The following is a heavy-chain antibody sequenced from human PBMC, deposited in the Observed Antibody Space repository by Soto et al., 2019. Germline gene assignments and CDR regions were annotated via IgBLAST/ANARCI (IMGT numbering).Heavy chain of an antibody. J-gene: IGHJ3*01. CDR2: ITDSGGST. V-gene: IGHV3-23*01. Sequence: VQLLESGGGLVQPGGSLKLSCAASGFTFSNYAMGWVRQAPGKGLEWVSTITDSGGSTYYTPSVKGRFAVSRDNSKNTLYLEVNSLRAEDTAVYFCARPYGGKIGDAFDVWGQGTVVTASS. CDR1: GFTFSNYA. D-gene: IGHD2-15*01. CDR3: ARPYGGKIGDAFDV.